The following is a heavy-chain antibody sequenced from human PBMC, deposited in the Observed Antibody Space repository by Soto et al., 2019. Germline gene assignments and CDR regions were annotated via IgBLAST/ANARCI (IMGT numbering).Heavy chain of an antibody. CDR2: INPNSGGT. CDR1: GYTFTGYY. Sequence: GASVKVSCKASGYTFTGYYMHWVRQAPGQGLEWMGWINPNSGGTNYAQKFQGWVTMTRDTSISTAYMELSRLRSDDTAVYYCARSRSGYHLVSDYWGQGTLVTVS. CDR3: ARSRSGYHLVSDY. V-gene: IGHV1-2*04. J-gene: IGHJ4*02. D-gene: IGHD3-22*01.